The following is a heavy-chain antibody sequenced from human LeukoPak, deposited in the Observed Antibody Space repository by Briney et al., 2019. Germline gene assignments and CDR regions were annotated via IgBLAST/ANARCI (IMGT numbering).Heavy chain of an antibody. CDR2: FSSSSGST. J-gene: IGHJ4*02. CDR1: GFSVSSYA. Sequence: GGSLRLSCAASGFSVSSYAMSWVRQAPGKGLEWVSGFSSSSGSTYYADTVAGRFTISRDNSQNTLYLQMNSMSAEDTAVYCCAKNLRCAYSSSFDYWGQGTLVNVSS. V-gene: IGHV3-23*01. D-gene: IGHD3-22*01. CDR3: AKNLRCAYSSSFDY.